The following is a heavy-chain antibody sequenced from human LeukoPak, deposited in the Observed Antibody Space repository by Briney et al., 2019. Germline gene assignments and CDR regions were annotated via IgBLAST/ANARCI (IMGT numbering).Heavy chain of an antibody. Sequence: GGSLRLSCVASGFTVSSNYVSWVRQAPGKGLEWVSIIYRGGSTYYVDSAKGRFTISRDNSKNTLYLQMNSLRAEDTAIYYCARGLGSDCCNFDYWGQGTQLTVSS. D-gene: IGHD2-21*02. CDR3: ARGLGSDCCNFDY. CDR2: IYRGGST. J-gene: IGHJ4*02. V-gene: IGHV3-53*01. CDR1: GFTVSSNY.